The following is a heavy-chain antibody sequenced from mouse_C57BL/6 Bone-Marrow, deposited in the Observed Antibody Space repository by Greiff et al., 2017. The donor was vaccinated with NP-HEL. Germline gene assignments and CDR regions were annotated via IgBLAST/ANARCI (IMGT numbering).Heavy chain of an antibody. D-gene: IGHD1-1*01. J-gene: IGHJ1*03. CDR3: ARTGYYGSSYAHWYFEV. V-gene: IGHV2-2*01. Sequence: VQLQQSGPGLVQPSQSLSITCTVSGFSLPSYGVHWVRQSPGKGLEWLGVICSGGSTDSNAAFISRLSISQDNSKSQVFFKRNNMQADDTAIYYWARTGYYGSSYAHWYFEVGGTGTTVTVSS. CDR1: GFSLPSYG. CDR2: ICSGGST.